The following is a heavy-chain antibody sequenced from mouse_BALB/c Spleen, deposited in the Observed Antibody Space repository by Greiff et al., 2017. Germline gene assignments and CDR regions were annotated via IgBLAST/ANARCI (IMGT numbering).Heavy chain of an antibody. Sequence: EVQLVESGGGLVKPGGSLKLSCAASGFTFSSYAMSWVRQTPEKRLEWVASISSGGSTYYPDSVKGRFTISRDNARNILYLQMSSLRSEDTAMYYCASSRGAHFDYWGQGTTLTVSS. CDR1: GFTFSSYA. D-gene: IGHD6-2*01. CDR2: ISSGGST. V-gene: IGHV5-6-5*01. CDR3: ASSRGAHFDY. J-gene: IGHJ2*01.